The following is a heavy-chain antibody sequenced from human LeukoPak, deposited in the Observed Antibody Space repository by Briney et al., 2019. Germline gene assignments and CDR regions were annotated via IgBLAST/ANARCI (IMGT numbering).Heavy chain of an antibody. Sequence: GGSLRLSCAASGFTFRTYTMHWVRQAPGKGLEWVALISYDGRNQYYEDSVKGRFTVSRDNSKNTLYLQMNSLRPEDTAVYYCAKEFYGIYPDNWGQGTLVTVSS. V-gene: IGHV3-30*04. CDR1: GFTFRTYT. D-gene: IGHD3-9*01. J-gene: IGHJ4*02. CDR3: AKEFYGIYPDN. CDR2: ISYDGRNQ.